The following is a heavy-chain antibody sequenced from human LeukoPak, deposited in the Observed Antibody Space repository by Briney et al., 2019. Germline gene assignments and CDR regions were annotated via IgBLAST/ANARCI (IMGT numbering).Heavy chain of an antibody. CDR2: ISSSGSTI. Sequence: GGSLRLSCAASGFTFSSYEMNWVRQAPGKGLEWVSYISSSGSTIYYADSVKGRFTISRDNAKNSLYLQMNSLRAEDTALYYCARRAPYSSSSDYFDYWGQGTLVTVSS. J-gene: IGHJ4*02. CDR1: GFTFSSYE. V-gene: IGHV3-48*03. CDR3: ARRAPYSSSSDYFDY. D-gene: IGHD6-6*01.